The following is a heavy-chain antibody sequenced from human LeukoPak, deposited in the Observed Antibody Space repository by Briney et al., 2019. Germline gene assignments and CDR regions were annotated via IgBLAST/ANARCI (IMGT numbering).Heavy chain of an antibody. CDR1: GFTFSTYA. CDR2: ISGSGSIT. D-gene: IGHD1-26*01. J-gene: IGHJ4*02. V-gene: IGHV3-23*01. Sequence: GGSLRLSCEASGFTFSTYAMSWVRQAPGKGLEWVSGISGSGSITYYADSVKGRFTISRDNSKNTLFLEMSSLRAEDTAVYYCAKQEWDSDAWYYFDFWGQGTLVTVSS. CDR3: AKQEWDSDAWYYFDF.